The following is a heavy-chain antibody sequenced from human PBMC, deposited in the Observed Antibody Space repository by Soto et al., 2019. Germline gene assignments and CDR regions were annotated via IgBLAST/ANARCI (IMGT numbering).Heavy chain of an antibody. D-gene: IGHD6-19*01. CDR2: LFYSVDA. CDR3: EIYGDQWLIRPFDS. CDR1: GGSISPYY. V-gene: IGHV4-59*01. J-gene: IGHJ4*02. Sequence: SETLSLTCSVSGGSISPYYWSWIRQSPGKGLDWIGFLFYSVDANYNPTLQRRVSMSVHMYKNQFSIKLTSVTAADTAMYYCEIYGDQWLIRPFDSWGQGTLVTVSS.